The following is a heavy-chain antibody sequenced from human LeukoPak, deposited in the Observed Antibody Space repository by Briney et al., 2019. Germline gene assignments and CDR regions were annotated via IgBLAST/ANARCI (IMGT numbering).Heavy chain of an antibody. D-gene: IGHD6-19*01. J-gene: IGHJ4*02. CDR2: IKSKADGETI. CDR1: GFTFTNAW. CDR3: TTLTVSGPI. Sequence: GGSLRLSCAASGFTFTNAWMNWVRQAPGKGLEWVGRIKSKADGETIDYAAPVKGRFTISRDDSKNTLYLQMNSLKTEDTAVYYCTTLTVSGPIWGQGTLVTVSS. V-gene: IGHV3-15*07.